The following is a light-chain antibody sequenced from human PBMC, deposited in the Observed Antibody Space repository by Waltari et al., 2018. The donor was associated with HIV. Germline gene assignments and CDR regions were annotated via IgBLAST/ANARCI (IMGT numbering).Light chain of an antibody. J-gene: IGKJ4*01. Sequence: VLTQSRVFNSVTPSEKVTITCRASQSIGDSLHWYQQKPDQSPKLLFKFASQSISGVPSRFSGSGSGTDFTLTINSLEAEDAATYYCHQTGSLPLTFGGGTKVEIK. V-gene: IGKV6-21*02. CDR2: FAS. CDR3: HQTGSLPLT. CDR1: QSIGDS.